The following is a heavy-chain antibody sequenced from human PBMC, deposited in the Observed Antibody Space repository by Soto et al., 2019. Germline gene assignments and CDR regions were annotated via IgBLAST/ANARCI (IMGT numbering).Heavy chain of an antibody. CDR3: ARDHRYSSGWQSYYFDY. V-gene: IGHV3-33*01. CDR2: IWYDGSNK. D-gene: IGHD6-19*01. CDR1: GFTFSSYG. Sequence: GGSLRLSCAASGFTFSSYGMHWVRQAPGKGLEWVAVIWYDGSNKYYADSVKGRFTISRDNSKNTLYLQMNSLRAEDTAVYYCARDHRYSSGWQSYYFDYWGQGTLVTVSS. J-gene: IGHJ4*02.